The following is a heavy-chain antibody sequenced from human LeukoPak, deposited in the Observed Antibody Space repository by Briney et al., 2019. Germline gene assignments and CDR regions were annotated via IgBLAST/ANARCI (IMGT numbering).Heavy chain of an antibody. CDR1: GYTFTDYY. V-gene: IGHV1-2*07. CDR2: INPNSGVT. Sequence: ASVKVSCKASGYTFTDYYMNWVRQAPGQGLEWMGWINPNSGVTNYARKFQGRVTMSRDSSITTAYMELSSLRSDDTAMYYCTRALGSDYWGQGTLVTVSS. D-gene: IGHD1-26*01. J-gene: IGHJ4*02. CDR3: TRALGSDY.